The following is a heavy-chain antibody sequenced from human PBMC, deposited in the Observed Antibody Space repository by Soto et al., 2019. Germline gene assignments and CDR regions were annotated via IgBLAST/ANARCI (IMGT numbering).Heavy chain of an antibody. CDR1: GFTFSSYA. J-gene: IGHJ6*02. CDR2: ISGSGGST. Sequence: GGSLRLSCAASGFTFSSYAMSWVRQAPGKGLEWVSAISGSGGSTYYADSVKGRFTISRDNSKNTLYLQMNSLRAEDTAVYYCAKVTRGYSYGPHRYYYYYGMDVWGQGTTVTVSS. V-gene: IGHV3-23*01. D-gene: IGHD5-18*01. CDR3: AKVTRGYSYGPHRYYYYYGMDV.